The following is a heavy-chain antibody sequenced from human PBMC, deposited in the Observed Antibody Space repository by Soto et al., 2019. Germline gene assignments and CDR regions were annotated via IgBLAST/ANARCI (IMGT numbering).Heavy chain of an antibody. V-gene: IGHV4-4*02. D-gene: IGHD6-19*01. CDR1: GGSMSSSNW. Sequence: QVQLQESGPGLVKPSGTLSLTCAVSGGSMSSSNWWSWVRQPPGKGLEWIGEIYHSGSTNYNPSLNGPVTISLDTSKNRFSQSLSSVTAAGTVVYYCARIAVSGTRFDYWGQGILVTVSS. J-gene: IGHJ4*02. CDR2: IYHSGST. CDR3: ARIAVSGTRFDY.